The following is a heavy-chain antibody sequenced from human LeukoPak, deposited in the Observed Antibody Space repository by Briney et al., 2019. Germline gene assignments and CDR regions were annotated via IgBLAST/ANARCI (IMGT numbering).Heavy chain of an antibody. V-gene: IGHV3-23*01. CDR1: GFTFSSYA. CDR3: AKCLSTIVAVTNDAFDI. J-gene: IGHJ3*02. Sequence: GGSLRLSCAASGFTFSSYALSWVRQAPGKGLEWVSGISSSGGRTYYADSVKGRFTISRDNSKNTLYLQMNSLGAEDTALYYCAKCLSTIVAVTNDAFDIWGQGTMVTVSS. CDR2: ISSSGGRT. D-gene: IGHD3-22*01.